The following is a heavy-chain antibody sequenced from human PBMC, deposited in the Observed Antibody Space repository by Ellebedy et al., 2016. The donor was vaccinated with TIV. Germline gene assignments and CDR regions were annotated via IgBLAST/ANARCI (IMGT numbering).Heavy chain of an antibody. D-gene: IGHD3-10*01. Sequence: SQTLSLTCXISGDSVSRNSAVWNWIRPSPSRGLEWLGRTYYRSKWYNDYAVSVKSRITINPDTSKNQFSLHLNSVSPEDTAVYYCARVGGSKNWFDTWGQGTLVTVSS. CDR3: ARVGGSKNWFDT. CDR2: TYYRSKWYN. J-gene: IGHJ5*02. V-gene: IGHV6-1*01. CDR1: GDSVSRNSAV.